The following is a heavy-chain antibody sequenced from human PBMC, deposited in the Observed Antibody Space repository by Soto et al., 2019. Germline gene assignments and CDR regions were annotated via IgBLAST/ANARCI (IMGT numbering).Heavy chain of an antibody. J-gene: IGHJ4*02. Sequence: QVQLQESGPGLVKPSQTLSLTCTVSGGSISSGGYYWSWIRQHPGKGLEWIGYIYYRGSTSYNPSLTRRLTISVATSKTQFSLKLSSVTAPDTAVYYCAREPFTWGQGTLVTLSS. CDR3: AREPFT. CDR2: IYYRGST. V-gene: IGHV4-31*03. CDR1: GGSISSGGYY.